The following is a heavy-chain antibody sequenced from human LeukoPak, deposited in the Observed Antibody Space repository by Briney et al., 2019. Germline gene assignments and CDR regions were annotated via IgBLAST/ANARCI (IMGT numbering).Heavy chain of an antibody. CDR1: GFTFSTYS. J-gene: IGHJ4*02. CDR2: ISTSRRYI. D-gene: IGHD6-19*01. V-gene: IGHV3-21*01. Sequence: PGGSLRLSCAASGFTFSTYSINWVRQAPGKGLEWVSFISTSRRYIYYADSVKGRFTISRDTSKNTLYLQMNSLRAEDTAVYYCARDLAIAMAGTLDYWGQGTLVTVSS. CDR3: ARDLAIAMAGTLDY.